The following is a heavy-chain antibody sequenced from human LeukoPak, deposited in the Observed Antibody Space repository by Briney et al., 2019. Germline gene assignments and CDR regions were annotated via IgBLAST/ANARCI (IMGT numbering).Heavy chain of an antibody. CDR1: GFNVGSNY. D-gene: IGHD3-10*02. CDR2: LYSGGST. Sequence: GGSLRLSCAASGFNVGSNYINWVRQAPGKGLEWVSALYSGGSTYYADSVKGRFTVSRDNSKNTLYLQMNSLRAEDTAVYYCAELGITMIGGVWGKGTTVTISS. V-gene: IGHV3-53*01. CDR3: AELGITMIGGV. J-gene: IGHJ6*04.